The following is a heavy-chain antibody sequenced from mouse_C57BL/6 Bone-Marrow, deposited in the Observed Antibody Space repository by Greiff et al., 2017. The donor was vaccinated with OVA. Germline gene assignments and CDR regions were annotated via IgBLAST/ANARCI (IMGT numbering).Heavy chain of an antibody. D-gene: IGHD1-1*01. Sequence: VKLVESGAELARPGASVKLSCKASGYTFTSYGISWVKQRPGQGLEWIGEIYPRSGNTYYNEKFKGKATLTADKSSSTAYMELRSLTSEDSAVYFCASGSAKLLRSAYFDYWGQGTTLTVSS. CDR3: ASGSAKLLRSAYFDY. V-gene: IGHV1-81*01. CDR1: GYTFTSYG. CDR2: IYPRSGNT. J-gene: IGHJ2*01.